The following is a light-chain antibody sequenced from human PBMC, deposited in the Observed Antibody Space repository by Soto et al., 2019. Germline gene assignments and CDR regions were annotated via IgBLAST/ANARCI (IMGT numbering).Light chain of an antibody. CDR3: QQRSNWIT. CDR1: QSVSSN. V-gene: IGKV3-15*01. CDR2: GAS. J-gene: IGKJ5*01. Sequence: ETVMTQSPATLYLSPGERATFSCRASQSVSSNLAWYQKKPGQAPRLLIYGASTRATGIPARFSGGGSGTEFTLTISSLEPEDFAVYYCQQRSNWITFGQGTRLEI.